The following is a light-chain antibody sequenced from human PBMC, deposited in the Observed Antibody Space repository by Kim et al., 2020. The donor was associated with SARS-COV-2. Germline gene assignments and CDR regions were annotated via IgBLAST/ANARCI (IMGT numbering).Light chain of an antibody. CDR1: QGISSY. V-gene: IGKV1-9*01. CDR2: AAS. J-gene: IGKJ3*01. Sequence: ASVADIGPSTCRASQGISSYLAWYQQKPGKAPKLLIYAASTLQSGFPSRFSGSGSGTEFTLTISSLQPEDFATYYCQQLNSYPLTFGPGTKVDIK. CDR3: QQLNSYPLT.